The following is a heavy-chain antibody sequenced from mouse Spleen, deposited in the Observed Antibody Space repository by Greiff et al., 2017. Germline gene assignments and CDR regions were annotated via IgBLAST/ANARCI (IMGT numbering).Heavy chain of an antibody. CDR3: ARPPREAYYFDY. CDR2: ISSGSSTI. J-gene: IGHJ2*01. V-gene: IGHV5-17*01. CDR1: GFTFSDYG. Sequence: DVMLVESGGGLVKPGGSLKLSCAASGFTFSDYGMHWVRQAPEKGLEWVAYISSGSSTIYYADTVKGRFTISRDNAKNTLFLQMTSLRSEDTAMYYCARPPREAYYFDYWGQGTTLTVSS.